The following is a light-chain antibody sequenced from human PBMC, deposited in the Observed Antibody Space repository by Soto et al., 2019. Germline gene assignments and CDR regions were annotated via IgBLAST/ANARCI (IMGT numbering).Light chain of an antibody. V-gene: IGLV2-8*01. CDR3: TSYAGSSIPVV. Sequence: QSALTQPPSASGSPGQSVTISCTGASIDVGKYNFVSWYQQHPGKAPKLMIYDVTERPSGVPDRFSGSKSGNTDSLTVSGLQAEDEADYYCTSYAGSSIPVVFGGGTKLTVL. CDR1: SIDVGKYNF. J-gene: IGLJ2*01. CDR2: DVT.